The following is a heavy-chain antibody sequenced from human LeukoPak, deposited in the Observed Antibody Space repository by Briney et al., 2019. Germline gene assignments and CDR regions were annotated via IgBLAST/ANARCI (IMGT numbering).Heavy chain of an antibody. D-gene: IGHD1-26*01. Sequence: PGGSLRLSCAASGFTVSSYWMHWVRQAPGKGLVWVSHINSDGSSTSYADSVKGRFTISRDTAKNTLYLQMNSLRAEDTAVYYCVRQDSGSYLGSYWGQGTLVTVSS. J-gene: IGHJ4*02. CDR2: INSDGSST. V-gene: IGHV3-74*01. CDR1: GFTVSSYW. CDR3: VRQDSGSYLGSY.